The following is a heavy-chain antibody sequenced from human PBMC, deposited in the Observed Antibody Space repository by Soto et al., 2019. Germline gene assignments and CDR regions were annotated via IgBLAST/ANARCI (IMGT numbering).Heavy chain of an antibody. J-gene: IGHJ6*02. CDR3: ARVVATVAGPYGMDV. CDR2: IIPIFGTA. D-gene: IGHD6-19*01. V-gene: IGHV1-69*05. Sequence: SVKVSCKASGGTFSSYAISWVRQAPGQGLEWMGGIIPIFGTANYAQKFQGRVTMTTDTSTSTAYMELRSLRSDDTAVYYCARVVATVAGPYGMDVWGQGTTVTVSS. CDR1: GGTFSSYA.